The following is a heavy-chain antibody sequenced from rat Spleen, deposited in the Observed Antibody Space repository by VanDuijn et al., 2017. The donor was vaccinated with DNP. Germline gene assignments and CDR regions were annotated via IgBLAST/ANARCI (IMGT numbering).Heavy chain of an antibody. V-gene: IGHV5-25*01. CDR2: FTTSGGNT. D-gene: IGHD5-1*01. CDR1: GFTFSEYD. Sequence: EVQLVESGGGLVQPGRSLKLSCAASGFTFSEYDMAWVRQAPTKGLEWVAAFTTSGGNTYYRDSVKGRFTVSRDNAKSTLYLQMDSLRSEDTATYYCATSLTGRAWGQGVMVTVSS. J-gene: IGHJ2*01. CDR3: ATSLTGRA.